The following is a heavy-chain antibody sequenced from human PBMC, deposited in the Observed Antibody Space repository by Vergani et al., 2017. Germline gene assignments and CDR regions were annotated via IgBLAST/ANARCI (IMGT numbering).Heavy chain of an antibody. J-gene: IGHJ4*02. CDR2: IYWDDDK. CDR3: AHSLMMITCGGVIVYFDY. D-gene: IGHD3-16*02. V-gene: IGHV2-5*02. CDR1: GFSLSTSGVG. Sequence: QITLKESGPTLVKPTQTLTLTCTFSGFSLSTSGVGVGWIRQPPGKALGWLALIYWDDDKRYTPYLKSRLTITKDTAKNQVVLTMTNMDPVETATYYGAHSLMMITCGGVIVYFDYWGQGTLVTVSA.